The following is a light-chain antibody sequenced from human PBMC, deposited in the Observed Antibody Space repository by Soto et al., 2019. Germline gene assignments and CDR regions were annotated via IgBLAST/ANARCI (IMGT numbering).Light chain of an antibody. V-gene: IGKV3-20*01. Sequence: EIVLTQSPGTLSLSPGERATLSCRASQSVRSTYLAWYQQKPGQAPRLLIYGASSRATGIPDRFSGSGSGTDFTLTISRLEPEDFAVYYWQQYANSPLTFGGGTKVEIK. J-gene: IGKJ4*01. CDR2: GAS. CDR3: QQYANSPLT. CDR1: QSVRSTY.